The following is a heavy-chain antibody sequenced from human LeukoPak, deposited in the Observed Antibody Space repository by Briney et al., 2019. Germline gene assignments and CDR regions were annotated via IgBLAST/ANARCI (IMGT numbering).Heavy chain of an antibody. J-gene: IGHJ4*02. CDR2: ISSSSSYI. D-gene: IGHD3-10*01. CDR3: ARYYYGSGPNYFDY. Sequence: GGSLRLSCAASGFTFSSYSMNWVRQAPAKGLEWVSSISSSSSYIYYADSVKGRFTISRDNAKNSLYLQMNSLRAEDTAVYYCARYYYGSGPNYFDYWGQGTLVTVSS. V-gene: IGHV3-21*01. CDR1: GFTFSSYS.